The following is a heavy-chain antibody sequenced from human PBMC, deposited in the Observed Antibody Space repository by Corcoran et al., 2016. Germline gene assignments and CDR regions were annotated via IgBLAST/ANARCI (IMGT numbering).Heavy chain of an antibody. J-gene: IGHJ5*02. CDR3: ARDPADSSDFYGWFDP. Sequence: QVRLVQSGAEVKKPGASVKVSCKASGYTFTSHYLHWVRQAPGQGLEWMGMINPSGDFTTYAQRLQGRITMTRDTSTSTVYMELSSLRSEDTALYYCARDPADSSDFYGWFDPWGQGTLVTVSS. CDR2: INPSGDFT. V-gene: IGHV1-46*01. CDR1: GYTFTSHY. D-gene: IGHD3-22*01.